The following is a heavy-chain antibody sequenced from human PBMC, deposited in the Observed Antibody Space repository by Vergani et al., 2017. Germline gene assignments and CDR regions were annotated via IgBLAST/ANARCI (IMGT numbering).Heavy chain of an antibody. Sequence: EVQLVESGGGLVKPGGSLRLSCAASGFTFSSYAMSWVRQAPGKGLEWVSAISGSGGSTYYADSVKGRFTISRDNSKNTRYLQMNSLRAEDTAVYYCAKNQGGSYYNYYYGMDVWGQGTTVTVSS. CDR3: AKNQGGSYYNYYYGMDV. CDR2: ISGSGGST. V-gene: IGHV3-23*04. CDR1: GFTFSSYA. D-gene: IGHD1-26*01. J-gene: IGHJ6*02.